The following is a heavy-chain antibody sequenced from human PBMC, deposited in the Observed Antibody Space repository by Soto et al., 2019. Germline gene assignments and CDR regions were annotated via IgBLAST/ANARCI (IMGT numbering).Heavy chain of an antibody. Sequence: EVQLVESGGGLVKPGGSLRLSCAASGLTFSTYSMNWVRQAPGKGLEWVSSISSSSSYIYYADSVQGRFTISRDNAKNSQYLQINSLRAEDTAVYYCARNRPGYYWGQGSLVTVSS. J-gene: IGHJ4*02. CDR1: GLTFSTYS. V-gene: IGHV3-21*01. CDR3: ARNRPGYY. CDR2: ISSSSSYI.